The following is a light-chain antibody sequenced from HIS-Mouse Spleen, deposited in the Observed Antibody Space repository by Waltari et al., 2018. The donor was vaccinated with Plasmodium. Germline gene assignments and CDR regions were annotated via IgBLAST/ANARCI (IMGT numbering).Light chain of an antibody. CDR3: QQYDNLPPLFT. CDR1: QYISNY. CDR2: DAS. V-gene: IGKV1-33*01. Sequence: IQMTQSPSPLSASVGDRSTITCQASQYISNYLNWYQQKPGKAPKLLIYDASNLETGVPSMLSGSGSGTEFTFTISSLQPEDIATYYCQQYDNLPPLFTFGPGTKVDIK. J-gene: IGKJ3*01.